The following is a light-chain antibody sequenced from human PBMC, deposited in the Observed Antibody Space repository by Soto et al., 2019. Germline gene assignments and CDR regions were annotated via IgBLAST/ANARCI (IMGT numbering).Light chain of an antibody. J-gene: IGKJ1*01. V-gene: IGKV3-15*01. CDR1: QSVNSN. CDR2: GAS. Sequence: EMVMTQSPAILSVSPGESATLSCRASQSVNSNYLAWYQQTPGQAPRLLIYGASTRATGIQVRFSGSASGTEFTLTIRSLQSEDFTVYYCQQYNKWPLTFGQGTKVDIK. CDR3: QQYNKWPLT.